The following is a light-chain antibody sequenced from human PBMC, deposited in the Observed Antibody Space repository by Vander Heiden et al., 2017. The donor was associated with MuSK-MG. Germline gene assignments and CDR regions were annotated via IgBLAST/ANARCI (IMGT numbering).Light chain of an antibody. CDR1: QDISSY. V-gene: IGKV1-9*01. J-gene: IGKJ4*01. CDR3: HQIDSYPLT. CDR2: AAS. Sequence: DIQLTQSPSFLSASVGDRLTITCRASQDISSYLAWYQQKPGKAPNLLIYAASTLQSGVPSRFSGSGSGTEFTLTISSLQPEDFATYYCHQIDSYPLTFGGGTKVEIK.